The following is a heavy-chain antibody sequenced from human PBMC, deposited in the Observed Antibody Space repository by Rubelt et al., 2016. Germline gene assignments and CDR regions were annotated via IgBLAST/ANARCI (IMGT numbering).Heavy chain of an antibody. J-gene: IGHJ4*02. V-gene: IGHV4-4*07. Sequence: IGRIYTSGSTNYNPSLKSRVTMSVDTSKNQFSLKLSSVTAADTAVYYCVLRLGELSHFDYWGQGTLVTVSS. CDR2: IYTSGST. D-gene: IGHD3-16*02. CDR3: VLRLGELSHFDY.